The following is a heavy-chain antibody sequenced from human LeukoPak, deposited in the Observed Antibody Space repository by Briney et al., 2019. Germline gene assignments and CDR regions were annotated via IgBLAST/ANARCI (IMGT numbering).Heavy chain of an antibody. Sequence: ASVKVSCKASGYTFTGYYMHWVRQAPGQGLEWMGIINPSGGSTSYAQKFQGRVTMTRDTSTSTVYMELSSLRSEDTAVYYCARGDIVVVPTWSNFDYWGQGTLVTVSS. CDR3: ARGDIVVVPTWSNFDY. V-gene: IGHV1-46*01. CDR2: INPSGGST. D-gene: IGHD2-15*01. J-gene: IGHJ4*02. CDR1: GYTFTGYY.